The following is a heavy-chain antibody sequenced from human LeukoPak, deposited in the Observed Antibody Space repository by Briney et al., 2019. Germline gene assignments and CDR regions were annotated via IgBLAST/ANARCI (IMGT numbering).Heavy chain of an antibody. CDR3: AKDLALWFGELFSYFDY. CDR2: ISGSGGST. J-gene: IGHJ4*02. Sequence: GGSLRLSCAASGFTFSSYAMSWVRQAPGKGLEWVSAISGSGGSTYYADSVKGRFTISRDNSKNTLYLQMNSLRAEDTAVYYCAKDLALWFGELFSYFDYWGQGTLVTVSS. CDR1: GFTFSSYA. V-gene: IGHV3-23*01. D-gene: IGHD3-10*01.